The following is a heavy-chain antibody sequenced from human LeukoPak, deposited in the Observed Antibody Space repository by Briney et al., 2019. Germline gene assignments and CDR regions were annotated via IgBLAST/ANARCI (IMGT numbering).Heavy chain of an antibody. Sequence: SQTLSLTCTVSGGSISSGSYYWSWIRQPAGKGLEWIGRIYTSGSTNYNPSPKSRVTISVDTSKNQFSLKLSSVTAADTAVYYCARELRFLEWPTHWFDPWGQGTLVTVSS. CDR3: ARELRFLEWPTHWFDP. J-gene: IGHJ5*02. CDR1: GGSISSGSYY. CDR2: IYTSGST. D-gene: IGHD3-3*01. V-gene: IGHV4-61*02.